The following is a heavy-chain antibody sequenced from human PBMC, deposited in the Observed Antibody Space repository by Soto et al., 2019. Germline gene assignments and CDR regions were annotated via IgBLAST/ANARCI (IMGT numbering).Heavy chain of an antibody. CDR1: GDSVSSHSAA. V-gene: IGHV6-1*01. Sequence: PSQTLSLTCAISGDSVSSHSAAWNWIRQSPSRGLEWLGRTYYRSKWYNDYAVSVKSRITINPDTSKNQFSLQLNSVTPEDTAVYYCARDRGTIFGVVIYYYYYGMDVWGQGTTVTVSS. J-gene: IGHJ6*02. CDR2: TYYRSKWYN. CDR3: ARDRGTIFGVVIYYYYYGMDV. D-gene: IGHD3-3*01.